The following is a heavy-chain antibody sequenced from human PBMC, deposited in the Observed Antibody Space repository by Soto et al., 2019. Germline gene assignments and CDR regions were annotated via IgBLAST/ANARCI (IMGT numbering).Heavy chain of an antibody. J-gene: IGHJ3*02. CDR3: ARDSGRDTIFGVVTLDAFDS. V-gene: IGHV1-2*04. Sequence: GASVKVSCKASGYTFTGYYMHWVRQAPGQGLEWMGWINPNSGGTNYAQKFQGWVTMTRDTSISTAYMELSRLRSDDTAVYYCARDSGRDTIFGVVTLDAFDSWGQGKMVTVSS. CDR1: GYTFTGYY. D-gene: IGHD3-3*01. CDR2: INPNSGGT.